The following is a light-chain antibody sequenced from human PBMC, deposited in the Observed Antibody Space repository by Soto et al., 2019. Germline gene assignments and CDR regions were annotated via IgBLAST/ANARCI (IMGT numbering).Light chain of an antibody. CDR3: QQYGSSPCT. Sequence: EIVLTQSPGILSLSPGERATLSCGASQSVNSNYLAWYQQKPGQAPRLLIYDASSRATAIPDRFSGSGSGTDFTLTISRLEPEDFAVYYCQQYGSSPCTFGQGTNLEI. J-gene: IGKJ2*02. CDR2: DAS. V-gene: IGKV3-20*01. CDR1: QSVNSNY.